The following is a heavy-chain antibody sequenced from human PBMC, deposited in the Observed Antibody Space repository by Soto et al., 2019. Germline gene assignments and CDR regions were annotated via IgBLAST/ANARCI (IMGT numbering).Heavy chain of an antibody. J-gene: IGHJ5*02. V-gene: IGHV1-3*01. Sequence: QVQLVQSGAEVKKPGASVKVSCKASGYTFTSYAMHWVRQAPGQRLEWMGWINAGNGNTKYSQKFQGRVTITRDTAASKAYMELSSLRSEDTAVYYCARDPYDRSCYYPFYWFDPWGQGTLVTGAS. CDR3: ARDPYDRSCYYPFYWFDP. CDR1: GYTFTSYA. D-gene: IGHD3-22*01. CDR2: INAGNGNT.